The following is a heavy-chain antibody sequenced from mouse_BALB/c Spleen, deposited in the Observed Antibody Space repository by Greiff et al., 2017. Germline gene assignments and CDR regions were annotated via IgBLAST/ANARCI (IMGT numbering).Heavy chain of an antibody. J-gene: IGHJ1*01. CDR1: GYSITSGYY. Sequence: EVQVVESGPGLVKPSQSLSLTCSVTGYSITSGYYWNWIRQFPGNKLEWMGYISYDGSNNYNPSLKNRISITRDTSKNQFFLKLNSVTTEDTATYYCARADGTYWYFDVWGAGTTVTVSS. D-gene: IGHD2-1*01. V-gene: IGHV3-6*02. CDR3: ARADGTYWYFDV. CDR2: ISYDGSN.